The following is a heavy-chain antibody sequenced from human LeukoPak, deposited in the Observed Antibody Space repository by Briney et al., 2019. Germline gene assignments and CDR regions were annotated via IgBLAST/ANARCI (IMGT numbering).Heavy chain of an antibody. J-gene: IGHJ4*02. CDR2: IKQDGSEK. CDR3: ARAVLRIYSYGLFDY. CDR1: GFTFSSYW. Sequence: GESLRLSCAASGFTFSSYWMSWVRQAPGKGLEWVANIKQDGSEKYYVDSVKGRFTISRDNAKNSLYLQMNSLRAEDTAVYYCARAVLRIYSYGLFDYWGQGTLVTVSS. V-gene: IGHV3-7*01. D-gene: IGHD5-18*01.